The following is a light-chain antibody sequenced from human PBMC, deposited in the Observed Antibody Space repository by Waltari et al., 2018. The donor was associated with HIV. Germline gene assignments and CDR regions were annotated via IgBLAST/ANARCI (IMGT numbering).Light chain of an antibody. CDR2: ETN. Sequence: QSVLTQPPSVSAAPGQKVTFSCSGSTSNIGDNYVSWYRQLPGTAPKLLLYETNKRPSGMPDRSSGSKSGTSATLGITGLQTGDEADYYCGTWDSNLSAWVFGGGTKLTVL. J-gene: IGLJ3*02. CDR3: GTWDSNLSAWV. V-gene: IGLV1-51*02. CDR1: TSNIGDNY.